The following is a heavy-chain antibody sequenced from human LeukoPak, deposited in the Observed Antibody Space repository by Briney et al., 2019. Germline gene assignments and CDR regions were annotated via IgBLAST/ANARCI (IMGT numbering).Heavy chain of an antibody. CDR1: GYTFTSYY. CDR2: INPSGGST. J-gene: IGHJ5*02. Sequence: ASVKVSCKASGYTFTSYYMHWVRQAPGQGLEWMGIINPSGGSTSYAQKFQGRVTMTRDMSTSTVYMELSSLRSEDTAVYYCAKDGRDYYDSSGYYPSWGQGTLVTVSS. CDR3: AKDGRDYYDSSGYYPS. D-gene: IGHD3-22*01. V-gene: IGHV1-46*01.